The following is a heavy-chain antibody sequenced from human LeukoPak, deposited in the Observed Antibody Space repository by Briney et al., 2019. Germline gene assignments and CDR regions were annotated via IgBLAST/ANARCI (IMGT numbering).Heavy chain of an antibody. V-gene: IGHV3-74*01. J-gene: IGHJ4*02. CDR1: GFTFSSYW. Sequence: GGSPRLSCAASGFTFSSYWMHWVRQAPGKGLVWVSRINSDGSSTSYADSVKGRFTISRDNAKNTLYLQMNSLRAEDTAVYYCARRPSGLYIPIVATYDYWGQGTLVTVSS. D-gene: IGHD5-12*01. CDR2: INSDGSST. CDR3: ARRPSGLYIPIVATYDY.